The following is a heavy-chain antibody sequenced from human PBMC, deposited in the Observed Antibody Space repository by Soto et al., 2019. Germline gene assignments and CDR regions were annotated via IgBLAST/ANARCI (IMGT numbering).Heavy chain of an antibody. Sequence: GGSLRLSCAASGFTFSTYWMTWVRQAPGKGLEWVANIKQDGSEENYVDSVKGRFTISRDNAKNSLYLQMNSLRVEDTAVYYCTRDGEWLRLIDYWGQGALVTVSS. J-gene: IGHJ4*02. CDR1: GFTFSTYW. CDR2: IKQDGSEE. V-gene: IGHV3-7*04. CDR3: TRDGEWLRLIDY. D-gene: IGHD5-12*01.